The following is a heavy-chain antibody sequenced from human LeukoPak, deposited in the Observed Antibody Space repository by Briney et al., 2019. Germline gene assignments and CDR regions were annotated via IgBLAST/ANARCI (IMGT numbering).Heavy chain of an antibody. CDR1: GFTFKSYA. CDR2: ISGSGLST. CDR3: AKDIHYYGSDNYDQGPAYYYMDV. J-gene: IGHJ6*03. D-gene: IGHD3-10*01. V-gene: IGHV3-23*01. Sequence: PGGSLRLSCAASGFTFKSYAMSWVRQAPGKGLEWVSVISGSGLSTYYADSVKGRFTISRDNSKNTLHLQMNSLRAEDTAVYYCAKDIHYYGSDNYDQGPAYYYMDVWGKGTTVTVSS.